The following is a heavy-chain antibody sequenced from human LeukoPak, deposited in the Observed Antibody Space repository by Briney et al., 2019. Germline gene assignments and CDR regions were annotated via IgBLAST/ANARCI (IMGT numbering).Heavy chain of an antibody. V-gene: IGHV3-33*01. J-gene: IGHJ4*02. CDR2: IWYDGSKK. D-gene: IGHD5-24*01. CDR3: ARDTDGYFDY. CDR1: GFTFSTYV. Sequence: GGSLRLSCAASGFTFSTYVMHWVRQAPGKGLEWVAVIWYDGSKKDYADSVKGRFTISRDNSKNTLYLQMNSLRAEDTAVYYCARDTDGYFDYWGQGTLVTVSS.